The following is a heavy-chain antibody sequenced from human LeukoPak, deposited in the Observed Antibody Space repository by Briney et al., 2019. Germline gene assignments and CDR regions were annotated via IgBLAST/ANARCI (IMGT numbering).Heavy chain of an antibody. CDR3: ARDGSGSYYDPPDY. CDR2: ISSSSSYI. V-gene: IGHV3-21*03. J-gene: IGHJ4*02. D-gene: IGHD3-10*01. Sequence: GGSLSLSCAASGFTFSSYSMNWIRQAPGKGLEWVSSISSSSSYIYYADSVKGGCTLLRETAKNSLYLQMDSLRAEDTAVYYCARDGSGSYYDPPDYWGQGTLVTVSS. CDR1: GFTFSSYS.